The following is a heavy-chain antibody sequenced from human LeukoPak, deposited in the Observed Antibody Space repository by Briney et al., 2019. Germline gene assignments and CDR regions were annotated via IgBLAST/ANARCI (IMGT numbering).Heavy chain of an antibody. CDR1: GGTFSNYA. CDR2: IIPIFGTA. V-gene: IGHV1-69*05. Sequence: ASVKVSCKASGGTFSNYAISWVRQAPGQGLEWMGGIIPIFGTANYAQKFQGRVTITTDESTSTAYMELSSLRSEDTAVYYCARDPQSITIFGVDDAFDIWGQGTMVTVSS. J-gene: IGHJ3*02. D-gene: IGHD3-3*01. CDR3: ARDPQSITIFGVDDAFDI.